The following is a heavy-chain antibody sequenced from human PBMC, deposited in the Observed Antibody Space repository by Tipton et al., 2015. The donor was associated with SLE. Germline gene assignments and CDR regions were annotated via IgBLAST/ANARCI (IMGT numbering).Heavy chain of an antibody. V-gene: IGHV4-59*04. D-gene: IGHD3-3*01. CDR1: GGSISSFY. J-gene: IGHJ4*02. CDR3: ARHGERFSLDVHFDH. Sequence: TLSLTCTVSGGSISSFYWSWIRQPPGKGLEWIGYIYYSGRAYYNPSLRSRVTMSVDTSKTQFSVKLSSVTAADSAVYYCARHGERFSLDVHFDHWGQGTLVTVSS. CDR2: IYYSGRA.